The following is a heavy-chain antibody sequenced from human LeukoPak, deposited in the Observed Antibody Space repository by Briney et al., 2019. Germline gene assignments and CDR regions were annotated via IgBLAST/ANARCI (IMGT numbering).Heavy chain of an antibody. CDR2: IKEDGTAK. J-gene: IGHJ4*02. CDR3: VRGGWELDY. V-gene: IGHV3-7*01. D-gene: IGHD4-23*01. CDR1: GFTVRDFW. Sequence: PGGSLRLSCAASGFTVRDFWMAWFRQAPGKGLEWVAHIKEDGTAKYYVDSVRGRFTISKDDDKNSLSLQMNSLRVEDTAVYCCVRGGWELDYWGQGTLVTVSS.